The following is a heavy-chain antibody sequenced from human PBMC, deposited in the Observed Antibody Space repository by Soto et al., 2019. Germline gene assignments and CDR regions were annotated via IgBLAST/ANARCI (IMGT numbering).Heavy chain of an antibody. CDR1: GGSFGGYY. V-gene: IGHV4-34*01. D-gene: IGHD3-10*01. Sequence: SETLSLTCAVYGGSFGGYYWSWIRQPPGKGLEWIGEINHSGSTNYNPSLKSRVTISVDTSKNQFSLKLSSVTAADTAVYYCARERPTMVRGVKNYYYYGMDVWGQGTTVTVSS. J-gene: IGHJ6*02. CDR2: INHSGST. CDR3: ARERPTMVRGVKNYYYYGMDV.